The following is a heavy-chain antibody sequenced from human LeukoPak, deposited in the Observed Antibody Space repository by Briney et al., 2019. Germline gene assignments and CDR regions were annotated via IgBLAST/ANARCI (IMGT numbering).Heavy chain of an antibody. Sequence: PSETLSLTCAVYGGSFSGYYWSWIRQPPGKGLEWIGEINHSGSTNYNPFLKSRVTISVDTSKNQFSLKLSSVTAADTAVYYCARGFFSEGGSWFDPWGQGTLVTVSS. V-gene: IGHV4-34*01. CDR1: GGSFSGYY. J-gene: IGHJ5*02. CDR2: INHSGST. CDR3: ARGFFSEGGSWFDP. D-gene: IGHD1-26*01.